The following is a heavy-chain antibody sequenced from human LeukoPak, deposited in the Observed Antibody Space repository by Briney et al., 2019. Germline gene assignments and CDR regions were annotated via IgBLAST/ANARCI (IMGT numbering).Heavy chain of an antibody. V-gene: IGHV4-61*02. CDR3: ARDGGEGGSGWYLVDY. J-gene: IGHJ4*02. D-gene: IGHD6-19*01. Sequence: PSETLSLTCTVSGGSISSGSYYWSWIRQPAGKGLEWIGRIYTSGSTNYNPSLKSRVTISVDTSKNQFSLKLSSVTAADTAVYYCARDGGEGGSGWYLVDYWGQGTLVTVSS. CDR2: IYTSGST. CDR1: GGSISSGSYY.